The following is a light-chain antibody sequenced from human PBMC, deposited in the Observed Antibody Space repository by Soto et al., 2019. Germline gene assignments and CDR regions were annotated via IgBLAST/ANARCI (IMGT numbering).Light chain of an antibody. V-gene: IGKV1-6*01. CDR2: GAS. J-gene: IGKJ2*01. CDR3: LHDYNYPYT. Sequence: AIQMTQSPSSLSASVGDRVTITCRASQDIRNDLGWYQQKSGKAPKLLIYGASSLQSGVPSRFSGSGSGRDFTLTIGSLQREDFATYYCLHDYNYPYTFGQGTKVDSK. CDR1: QDIRND.